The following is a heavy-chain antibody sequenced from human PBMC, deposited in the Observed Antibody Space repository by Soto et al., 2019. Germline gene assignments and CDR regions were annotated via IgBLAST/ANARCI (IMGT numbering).Heavy chain of an antibody. D-gene: IGHD3-3*01. CDR2: MNPNSGNT. J-gene: IGHJ6*02. Sequence: QVQLVQSGAEVKKPGASVKVSCKASGYTFTSYDINWVRQATGQGLEWMGWMNPNSGNTGYAQKFQGRVTMTRNTSISTAYMELSSLRSEAAAVYYCARTRSGSSYYGMDVWGQGTAVTVSS. CDR3: ARTRSGSSYYGMDV. CDR1: GYTFTSYD. V-gene: IGHV1-8*01.